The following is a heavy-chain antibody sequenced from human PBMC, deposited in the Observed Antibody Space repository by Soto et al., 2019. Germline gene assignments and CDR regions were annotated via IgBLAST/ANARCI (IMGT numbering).Heavy chain of an antibody. V-gene: IGHV3-15*07. CDR3: TTDSYMTNIIVRFDY. Sequence: EVHLVESGGGLVNPGGSLRLSCAASGFIFSNPWINWVRQAPGKGLEWVGRVKSKTDGGTTDFAAPVKGRFAISRDDSKYMVYLEMNSLKTEDTAIYYCTTDSYMTNIIVRFDYWGHGTLVTVSS. D-gene: IGHD4-17*01. CDR1: GFIFSNPW. J-gene: IGHJ4*01. CDR2: VKSKTDGGTT.